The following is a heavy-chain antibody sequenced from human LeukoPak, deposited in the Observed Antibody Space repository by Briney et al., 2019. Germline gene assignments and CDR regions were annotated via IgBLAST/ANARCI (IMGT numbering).Heavy chain of an antibody. V-gene: IGHV1-2*02. J-gene: IGHJ5*02. CDR3: ARDHGLNKRWFDP. Sequence: ASVKVSCKASEYTFTGYYMHWVRQAPGQGLEWMGWINPDSGGTNYAQKFQGRVTMTRDTSISTAYMELSRLTSDDTAVYYCARDHGLNKRWFDPWGQGTLVTDSS. D-gene: IGHD1/OR15-1a*01. CDR1: EYTFTGYY. CDR2: INPDSGGT.